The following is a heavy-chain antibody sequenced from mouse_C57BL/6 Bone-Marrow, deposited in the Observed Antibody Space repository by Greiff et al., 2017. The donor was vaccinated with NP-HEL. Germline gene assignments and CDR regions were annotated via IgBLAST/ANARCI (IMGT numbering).Heavy chain of an antibody. J-gene: IGHJ1*03. CDR3: ARGGYYYGSSYYWYFDV. V-gene: IGHV5-17*01. CDR2: ISSGSSTI. Sequence: EVQLVESGRGLVKPGGSLKLSCAASGFTFSDYGMHWVRQAPEKGLEWVAYISSGSSTIYYADTVKGRFTISRDNAKNTLFLQMTSLRSEDTAMYYCARGGYYYGSSYYWYFDVWGTGTTVTVSS. D-gene: IGHD1-1*01. CDR1: GFTFSDYG.